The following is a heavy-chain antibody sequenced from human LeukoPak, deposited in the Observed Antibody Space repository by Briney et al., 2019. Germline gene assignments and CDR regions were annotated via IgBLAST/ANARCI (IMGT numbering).Heavy chain of an antibody. D-gene: IGHD3-16*02. Sequence: SQTLSLTCAISGDSVSSNSAAWNWIRQSPSRGLEWLGRTYYRSKWYNDYAVSVKSRITINPDTSKNQFSLQLNSVTPEDTAVYYCARVLSYDYVWGSYPPGGYYYYGMDVWGQGTTVTVSS. CDR1: GDSVSSNSAA. J-gene: IGHJ6*02. CDR3: ARVLSYDYVWGSYPPGGYYYYGMDV. CDR2: TYYRSKWYN. V-gene: IGHV6-1*01.